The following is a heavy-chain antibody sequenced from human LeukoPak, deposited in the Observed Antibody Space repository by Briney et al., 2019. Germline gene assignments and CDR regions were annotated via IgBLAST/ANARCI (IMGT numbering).Heavy chain of an antibody. CDR2: ISYDGSNK. J-gene: IGHJ4*02. CDR3: AKDYYGSQPGNYFDY. V-gene: IGHV3-30*18. Sequence: PGGSLRLSCAASGFTFSSYGMHWVRQAPGKGLEWVAVISYDGSNKYYADSVKGRFTISRDNSKNTLYLQMNSLRAEDTAVYYCAKDYYGSQPGNYFDYWGQGTLVTVSS. CDR1: GFTFSSYG. D-gene: IGHD3-10*01.